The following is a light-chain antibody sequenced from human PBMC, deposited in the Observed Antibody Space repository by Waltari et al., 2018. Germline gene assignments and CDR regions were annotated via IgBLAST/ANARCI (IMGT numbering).Light chain of an antibody. V-gene: IGKV1-12*01. Sequence: DIQMTQSPSSVSSSVGDRVTITCRASQDISSWLAWYQQKPGQAPRLLIYAVSILHSGVPSRFSGSGSGTDFTLTITSLQPEDFATYYCQQYGNLPPSVTFGQGTRLEIK. CDR3: QQYGNLPPSVT. CDR1: QDISSW. CDR2: AVS. J-gene: IGKJ5*01.